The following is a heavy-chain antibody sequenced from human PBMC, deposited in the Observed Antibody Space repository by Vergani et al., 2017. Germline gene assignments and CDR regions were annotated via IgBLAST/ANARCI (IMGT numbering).Heavy chain of an antibody. CDR1: GYTLTELS. D-gene: IGHD3-10*01. J-gene: IGHJ4*02. CDR2: FDPEDGET. Sequence: QVQLVQSGAEVKKPGASVKVSCKVSGYTLTELSMHWVRQAPGKGLEWMGGFDPEDGETIYAQKFQGRVTMNEDTSTDTAYMELSSLRSEDTAVYYCATEERNGSGSYYSTLDYWGEGTLVTVSS. V-gene: IGHV1-24*01. CDR3: ATEERNGSGSYYSTLDY.